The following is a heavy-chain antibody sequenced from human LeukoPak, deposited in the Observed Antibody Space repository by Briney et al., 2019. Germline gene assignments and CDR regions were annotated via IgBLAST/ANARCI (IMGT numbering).Heavy chain of an antibody. CDR3: AREGRYCSSTSCSRFWFDP. V-gene: IGHV3-33*01. J-gene: IGHJ5*02. CDR1: GFTFSSYG. D-gene: IGHD2-2*01. CDR2: IWYDGSNK. Sequence: GGSLRLSWAASGFTFSSYGMHWVRQAPGKGLEWVAVIWYDGSNKYYADSVKGRFTISRDNSKNTLYLQMNSLRAEDTAVYYCAREGRYCSSTSCSRFWFDPWGQGIQVTVSS.